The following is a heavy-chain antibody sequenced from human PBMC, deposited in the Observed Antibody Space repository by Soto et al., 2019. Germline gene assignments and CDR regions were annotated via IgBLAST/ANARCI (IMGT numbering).Heavy chain of an antibody. J-gene: IGHJ4*02. CDR3: AKGISAAGTWAFDY. V-gene: IGHV3-30*18. Sequence: QVQLVESGGGVVQPGRSLGHSCAASGFTFSNYGMDWVRQAPGKGLEWVAVISYDGNNKYYADSVKGRFTISRDNSKNTLYLQMSSLRGEDTAVYYCAKGISAAGTWAFDYWGQGTLVTVSS. CDR1: GFTFSNYG. D-gene: IGHD6-13*01. CDR2: ISYDGNNK.